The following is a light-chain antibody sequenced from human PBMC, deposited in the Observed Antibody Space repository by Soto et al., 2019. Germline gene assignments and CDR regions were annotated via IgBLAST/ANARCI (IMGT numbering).Light chain of an antibody. V-gene: IGKV3-20*01. CDR2: GAS. J-gene: IGKJ3*01. CDR1: QSVSSSY. CDR3: QQYGSSRGFT. Sequence: EIVLTQSPGTLSLSPGERATLSCRASQSVSSSYLAWYQQKPGQAPRLLIHGASSRATGIPDRFSRSGSGTDFTLTISRLEPEDFAVYYCQQYGSSRGFTFGPGTKVDIK.